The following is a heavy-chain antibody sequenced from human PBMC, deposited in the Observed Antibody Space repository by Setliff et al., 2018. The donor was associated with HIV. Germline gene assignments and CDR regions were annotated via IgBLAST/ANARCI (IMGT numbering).Heavy chain of an antibody. CDR3: ASEAWTSYRSSSGYYYYDIDV. CDR2: IYYSGTT. V-gene: IGHV4-61*01. Sequence: SETLSLTCTVSGDSVSSASYYWSWIRQPPGKGLEWIGYIYYSGTTKYNPSLKSRVTISVDTSKNQFSLKLSSVTAADTAVYYCASEAWTSYRSSSGYYYYDIDVWGKGTTVTVSS. CDR1: GDSVSSASYY. D-gene: IGHD6-6*01. J-gene: IGHJ6*03.